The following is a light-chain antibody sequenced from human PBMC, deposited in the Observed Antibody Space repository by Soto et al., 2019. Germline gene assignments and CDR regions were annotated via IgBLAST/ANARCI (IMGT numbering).Light chain of an antibody. J-gene: IGKJ1*01. V-gene: IGKV1-5*03. CDR1: QSISSW. CDR2: KAS. Sequence: DIPMTQSPSTLSASVGDRVTITCRASQSISSWLAWYQQKPGKALKLLIYKASSLESGVPSRFSGSGSGTEFTLTISSLQPDDFATYYCQQYNSFPTFGQGTKVEIK. CDR3: QQYNSFPT.